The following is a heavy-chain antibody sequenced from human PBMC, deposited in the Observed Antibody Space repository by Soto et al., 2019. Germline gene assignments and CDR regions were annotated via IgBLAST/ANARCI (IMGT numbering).Heavy chain of an antibody. CDR2: IYYSGST. CDR3: ARHPRFANWFDP. D-gene: IGHD3-10*01. CDR1: GGSISSYY. Sequence: SETLSLTCTVSGGSISSYYWSWIRQPPGKGLEWIGYIYYSGSTKYNPSLKSRVTISVDTSKNQFSLKLNSVTAADTAVYYCARHPRFANWFDPWGQGTLVTVSS. V-gene: IGHV4-59*08. J-gene: IGHJ5*02.